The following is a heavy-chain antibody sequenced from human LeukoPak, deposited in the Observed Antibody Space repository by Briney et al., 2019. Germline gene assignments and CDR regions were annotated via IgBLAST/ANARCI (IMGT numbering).Heavy chain of an antibody. D-gene: IGHD4-17*01. Sequence: GESLKISCKGSGYRFTSHWIAWVRQMPGKGLEWMGIIYPGDSDTRYSPSFQGQVTISADKSISTAYLQWSSLKASDTAMYYCARHQDYGDYESYYYYGMDVWGQGTTVTVSS. CDR1: GYRFTSHW. CDR2: IYPGDSDT. V-gene: IGHV5-51*01. CDR3: ARHQDYGDYESYYYYGMDV. J-gene: IGHJ6*02.